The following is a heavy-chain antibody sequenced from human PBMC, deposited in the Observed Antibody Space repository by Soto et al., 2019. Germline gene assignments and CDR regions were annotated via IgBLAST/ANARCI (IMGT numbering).Heavy chain of an antibody. J-gene: IGHJ4*02. CDR2: ISWNSGSI. CDR1: GFTFDDYA. V-gene: IGHV3-9*01. Sequence: GGSLRLSCAASGFTFDDYAMHWVRQAPGKGLEWVSGISWNSGSIGYADSVKGRFTISRDNAKNSLYLQMNSLRAEDTALYYCAKSLSTTVTSVYFDYWGQGTLVTVSS. D-gene: IGHD4-17*01. CDR3: AKSLSTTVTSVYFDY.